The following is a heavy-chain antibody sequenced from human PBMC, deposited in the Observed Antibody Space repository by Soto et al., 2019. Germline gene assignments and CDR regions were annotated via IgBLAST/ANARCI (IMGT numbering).Heavy chain of an antibody. CDR1: GGTFSSYA. CDR2: IIPIFGTA. CDR3: ARMVRGVISPYYYYYGMDV. D-gene: IGHD3-10*01. J-gene: IGHJ6*02. V-gene: IGHV1-69*01. Sequence: QVQLVQSGAEVKKPGSSVKVSCKASGGTFSSYAISWVRQAPGQGLEWMGGIIPIFGTANYAQKFQGRVTLTADESTSTAYMELSSLRSEDTAVYYCARMVRGVISPYYYYYGMDVWGQGTTVTVSS.